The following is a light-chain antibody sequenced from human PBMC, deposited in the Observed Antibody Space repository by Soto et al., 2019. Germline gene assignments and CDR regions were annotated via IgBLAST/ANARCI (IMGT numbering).Light chain of an antibody. Sequence: QSVLTQPPSASGSPGQSVAISCTGTTGDIGNYNVVSWYQQHPGKAPKLLIFEVNKRPSGVPDRFSGSKSGNTASLTVSGLQAEDEADYYCSSHGGNSPYVFGTGTKLTVL. V-gene: IGLV2-8*01. CDR2: EVN. CDR3: SSHGGNSPYV. J-gene: IGLJ1*01. CDR1: TGDIGNYNV.